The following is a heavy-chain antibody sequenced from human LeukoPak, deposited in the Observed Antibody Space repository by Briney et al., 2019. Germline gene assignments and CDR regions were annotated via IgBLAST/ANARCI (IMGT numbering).Heavy chain of an antibody. CDR3: ARDHQGGYDDPTPNFDY. CDR1: GFTFSSYS. V-gene: IGHV3-21*01. J-gene: IGHJ4*02. D-gene: IGHD5-12*01. Sequence: PGGSLRLSCAASGFTFSSYSMNWVRQAPGKGLEWVSSISSSSSYIYYADSVKGRFTISRDNAKNSLYLQMNSLRAEDTAVYYCARDHQGGYDDPTPNFDYWGQGTLVTVSS. CDR2: ISSSSSYI.